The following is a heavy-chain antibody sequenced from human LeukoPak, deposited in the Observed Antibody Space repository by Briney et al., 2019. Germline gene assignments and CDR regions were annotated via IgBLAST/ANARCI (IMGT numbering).Heavy chain of an antibody. CDR2: ISWNSGSI. Sequence: PGRSLRLSCAAYGFTFDDYAMHWVRQAPGKGLEWVSGISWNSGSIGYADSVKGRFTISRDNAKNSLYLQMNSLRAEDTALYYCAKDRYYDSSGYDFDYWGQGTLVTVSS. D-gene: IGHD3-22*01. J-gene: IGHJ4*02. V-gene: IGHV3-9*01. CDR1: GFTFDDYA. CDR3: AKDRYYDSSGYDFDY.